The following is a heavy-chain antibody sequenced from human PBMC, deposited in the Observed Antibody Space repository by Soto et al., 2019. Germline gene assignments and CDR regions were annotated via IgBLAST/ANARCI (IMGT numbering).Heavy chain of an antibody. Sequence: QVQLQESGPGLVKPSQTLSLTCTVSGGSINSGGYCWSWIRQHPGKGLDWIGCISYGGSTSYNPSLTSRVTISVDTSKNPFSLKLTSVTDADTAVYYCSRWILGWGQGALITVSS. J-gene: IGHJ4*02. CDR3: SRWILG. CDR2: ISYGGST. CDR1: GGSINSGGYC. D-gene: IGHD5-18*01. V-gene: IGHV4-31*03.